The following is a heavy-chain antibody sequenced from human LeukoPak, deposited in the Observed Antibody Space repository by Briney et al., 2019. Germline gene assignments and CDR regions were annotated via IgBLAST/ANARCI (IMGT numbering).Heavy chain of an antibody. CDR2: INTDGSRT. Sequence: PGGSLRLSCVASGFSFSDYWMHWFRQIPGKGLVWISDINTDGSRTRYANSVRGRFTISRDNAKNTVFLQMNSLRADDTGIFYCLRGELTPGVGYWGQGTLVTVSS. V-gene: IGHV3-74*01. CDR3: LRGELTPGVGY. D-gene: IGHD1-1*01. CDR1: GFSFSDYW. J-gene: IGHJ4*02.